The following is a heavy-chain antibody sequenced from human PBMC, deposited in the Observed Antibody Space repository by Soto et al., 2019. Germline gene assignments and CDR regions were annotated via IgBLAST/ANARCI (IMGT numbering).Heavy chain of an antibody. CDR1: GFTFSSYG. CDR2: ISYDGSNK. CDR3: AKDVVSFVVVVAAFDY. Sequence: QVQVVESGGGVVQPGKSLRLSCAASGFTFSSYGMQWVRQAPGKGLEWVAFISYDGSNKYYADSVKGRFTISRDNSKNTLYLQMNSLRAEDTAVYYCAKDVVSFVVVVAAFDYWGQGTLLTVSS. V-gene: IGHV3-30*18. J-gene: IGHJ4*02. D-gene: IGHD2-15*01.